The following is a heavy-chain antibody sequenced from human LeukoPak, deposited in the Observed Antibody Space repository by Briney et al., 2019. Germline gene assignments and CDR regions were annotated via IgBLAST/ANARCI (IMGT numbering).Heavy chain of an antibody. Sequence: ASVRVSCKASGYTSTGYYMHWVRQAPGQGLEWMGRINPSSGGTNYAQKFQGRVTMTRDTSISTAYMELSRLRSDDTAVYYCARVPGRGYSSSWYLGYWGQGTLVTVSS. D-gene: IGHD6-13*01. J-gene: IGHJ4*02. CDR2: INPSSGGT. CDR3: ARVPGRGYSSSWYLGY. CDR1: GYTSTGYY. V-gene: IGHV1-2*06.